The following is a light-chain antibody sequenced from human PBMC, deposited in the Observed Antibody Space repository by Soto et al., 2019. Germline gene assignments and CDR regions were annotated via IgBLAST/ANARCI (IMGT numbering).Light chain of an antibody. J-gene: IGKJ1*01. CDR1: QSISSW. CDR3: QQYNAYTWT. Sequence: DIQMTQSPSTLSASVGDRVTITCRASQSISSWLAWYQQKPGKAPKLXIYKASTLASGVPSNFSGSGSGTEFTLTISSLQPEDFATYYCQQYNAYTWTFGQGTKVDIK. CDR2: KAS. V-gene: IGKV1-5*03.